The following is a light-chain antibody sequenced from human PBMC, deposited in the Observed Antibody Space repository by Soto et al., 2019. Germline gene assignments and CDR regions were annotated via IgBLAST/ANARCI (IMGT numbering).Light chain of an antibody. Sequence: DIQMTQSPSSLSASVVYRVTITCLASRSTSNYLNWYQQKPGKAPKVLIYAVSSLQSGVPSRFSGSGSGTDFTLTIRSLQPEDFATYYRQQSHSIPLTFGQGTKVDIK. CDR2: AVS. CDR3: QQSHSIPLT. J-gene: IGKJ1*01. V-gene: IGKV1-39*01. CDR1: RSTSNY.